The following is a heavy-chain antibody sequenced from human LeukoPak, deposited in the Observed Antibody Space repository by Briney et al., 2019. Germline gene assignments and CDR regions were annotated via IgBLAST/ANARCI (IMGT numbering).Heavy chain of an antibody. CDR3: ARGNYDDSYAYGGDIDS. D-gene: IGHD3-16*01. J-gene: IGHJ4*02. V-gene: IGHV4-59*01. Sequence: SETLSLTCSVSGGSISSFYWNWIRQPPGKGLEWIGYMSNSGSTNYNPSLKSRLTISVDTSKNHLSLRLSSVTAADTAVYYCARGNYDDSYAYGGDIDSWGQGTLVTVSS. CDR2: MSNSGST. CDR1: GGSISSFY.